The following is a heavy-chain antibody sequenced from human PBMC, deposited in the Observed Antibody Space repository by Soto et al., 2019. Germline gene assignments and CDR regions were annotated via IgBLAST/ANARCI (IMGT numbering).Heavy chain of an antibody. CDR1: GYTFTSYA. V-gene: IGHV1-3*01. D-gene: IGHD3-22*01. Sequence: ASVKVSCKASGYTFTSYAMHWVRQAPGQRLEWMGWIDAGNGNTKYSQKFQGRVTITRDTSAGTAYMELSSLRSEDTAVYYCARPLNYYDSSGYASWGQGTLVTVSS. J-gene: IGHJ5*02. CDR2: IDAGNGNT. CDR3: ARPLNYYDSSGYAS.